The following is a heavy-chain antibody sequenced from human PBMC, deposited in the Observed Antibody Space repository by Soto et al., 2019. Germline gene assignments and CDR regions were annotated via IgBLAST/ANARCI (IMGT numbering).Heavy chain of an antibody. CDR3: ARNYLTYYYDSSGPDY. D-gene: IGHD3-22*01. V-gene: IGHV1-3*01. J-gene: IGHJ4*02. CDR2: INAGNGNT. Sequence: QVQLVQSGAELKKPGASVKVSCKASGYTFTSYAMHWVRQAPGHRLEWLGWINAGNGNTKYSQKFQGRVTITRDTSASTAYMELSSLRSEDTAVYYCARNYLTYYYDSSGPDYWGQGTLVTVSS. CDR1: GYTFTSYA.